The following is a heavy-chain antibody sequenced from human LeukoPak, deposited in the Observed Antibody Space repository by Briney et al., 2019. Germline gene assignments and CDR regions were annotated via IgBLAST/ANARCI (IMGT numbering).Heavy chain of an antibody. V-gene: IGHV1-2*06. CDR1: GYTFTGYY. CDR2: INPNSGGT. D-gene: IGHD5-24*01. Sequence: ASVKVSCKASGYTFTGYYMHWVRQAPGQGVEWMGRINPNSGGTNYAQKFQGRVTITRDTSISTAYMELSRLRSDDTAVYYCARGKDGYNYFLTEYYFDYWGQGTLVTVSS. CDR3: ARGKDGYNYFLTEYYFDY. J-gene: IGHJ4*02.